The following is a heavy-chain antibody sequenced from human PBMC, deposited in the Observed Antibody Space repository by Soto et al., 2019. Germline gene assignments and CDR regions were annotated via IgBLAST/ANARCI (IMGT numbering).Heavy chain of an antibody. J-gene: IGHJ4*02. D-gene: IGHD6-6*01. CDR2: ISGYNGNT. V-gene: IGHV1-18*01. CDR3: ARDFEAVVQLVGGFDY. CDR1: GYTFTRFG. Sequence: QVQLVQSGAEVKKPGASVKVSCKASGYTFTRFGINWVRQAPGQGLEWMGWISGYNGNTNTAENFQGRVTMTTDTTATTAYMELRSLRSDDTAVYYCARDFEAVVQLVGGFDYWGQGTLVTVSS.